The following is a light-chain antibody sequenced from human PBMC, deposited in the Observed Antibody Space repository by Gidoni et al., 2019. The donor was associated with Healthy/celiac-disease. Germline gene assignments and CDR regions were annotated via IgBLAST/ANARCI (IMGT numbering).Light chain of an antibody. CDR3: QQYGSSSLT. V-gene: IGKV3-20*01. CDR2: GAS. J-gene: IGKJ4*01. CDR1: QSVSSSY. Sequence: EIVLTQSPGTLSLSPGERAPLSCRASQSVSSSYLAWYQQKPGQAPRLLIYGASSRATGIPDRFSGSVSGTDFTLTISRLEPEDFAVYYCQQYGSSSLTFGGGTKVEIK.